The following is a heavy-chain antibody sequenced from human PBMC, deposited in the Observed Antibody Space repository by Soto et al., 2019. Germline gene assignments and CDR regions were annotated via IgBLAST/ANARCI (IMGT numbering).Heavy chain of an antibody. D-gene: IGHD1-26*01. J-gene: IGHJ3*02. V-gene: IGHV3-9*01. CDR1: GFNFNEFA. Sequence: VQLVESGGGMEQPGRSLRLSCAASGFNFNEFAMHWVRQPPGKGLEWVSGITWNSNTIGYAASVKGRFTISRDDAKNSLYLQMSSLRPEDTALYYCAKGGWELPRRDSFDTWGRGTMVTVSS. CDR3: AKGGWELPRRDSFDT. CDR2: ITWNSNTI.